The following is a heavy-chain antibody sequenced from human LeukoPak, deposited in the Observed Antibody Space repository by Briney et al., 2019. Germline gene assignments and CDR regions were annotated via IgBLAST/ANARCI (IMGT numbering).Heavy chain of an antibody. Sequence: SETLSLTCTVSGGSISSSSYYWGWIRQPPGKGLEWIGSIYYSGSTYYSPSLKSRVTISLDTSRNQFSLKLNSVTASDTAVYYCATSPVTTWWFDPWGQGTLVTVSS. CDR2: IYYSGST. V-gene: IGHV4-39*07. CDR3: ATSPVTTWWFDP. D-gene: IGHD4-17*01. J-gene: IGHJ5*02. CDR1: GGSISSSSYY.